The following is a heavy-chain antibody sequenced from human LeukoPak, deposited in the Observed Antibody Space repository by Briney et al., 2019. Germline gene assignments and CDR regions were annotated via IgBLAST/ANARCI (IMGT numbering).Heavy chain of an antibody. Sequence: GGSLRLSCAGSGFTFSTYSIKWVRQAPGKGLEWVSYISSSSSTIYYADSVKGRFTISRDNAKNSLYLQMNSLRAEDTAVYYCAKNWIISYGGNSHLDYWGQGTLVTVSS. CDR2: ISSSSSTI. D-gene: IGHD4-23*01. CDR3: AKNWIISYGGNSHLDY. CDR1: GFTFSTYS. V-gene: IGHV3-48*01. J-gene: IGHJ4*02.